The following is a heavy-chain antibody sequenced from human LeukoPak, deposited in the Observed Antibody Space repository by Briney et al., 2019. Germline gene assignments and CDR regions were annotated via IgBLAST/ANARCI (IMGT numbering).Heavy chain of an antibody. J-gene: IGHJ3*02. Sequence: GGSLRLSCAASGFTFSSYAMSWVRHAPGKGLEWVGRIKRKGDGGTADYAAPVKGRFTISRDDSKATLYLQMNSLKIDDTAVYYCTTGSIWVGAFDIWGQGTMVTV. CDR1: GFTFSSYA. D-gene: IGHD7-27*01. CDR3: TTGSIWVGAFDI. CDR2: IKRKGDGGTA. V-gene: IGHV3-15*01.